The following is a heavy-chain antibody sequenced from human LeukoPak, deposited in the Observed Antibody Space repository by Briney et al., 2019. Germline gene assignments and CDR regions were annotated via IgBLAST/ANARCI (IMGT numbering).Heavy chain of an antibody. J-gene: IGHJ6*02. CDR3: AREENYYYGMDV. CDR2: IYYSGST. CDR1: GGSISSYY. Sequence: SETLSLTCTVSGGSISSYYWGWIRQPPGKGLEWIGYIYYSGSTNYNPSLKSRVTISVDTSKNQFSLKLSSVTAADTAVYYCAREENYYYGMDVWGQGTTVTVSS. D-gene: IGHD5-24*01. V-gene: IGHV4-59*01.